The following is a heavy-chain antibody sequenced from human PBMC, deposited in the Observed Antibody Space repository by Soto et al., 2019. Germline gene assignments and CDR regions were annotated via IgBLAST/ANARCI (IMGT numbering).Heavy chain of an antibody. Sequence: PSQTLSPTCAVDGGSFSGYYWSWIRQPPGKGMGGSGELNHSGTTNYNPSLKSRVTISVDTSKNQFSLKLSSVTAADTAVYYWARGRRGGGGLYYYYYYGMDVWGQGTTVTVSS. CDR2: LNHSGTT. CDR3: ARGRRGGGGLYYYYYYGMDV. CDR1: GGSFSGYY. D-gene: IGHD2-15*01. V-gene: IGHV4-34*01. J-gene: IGHJ6*02.